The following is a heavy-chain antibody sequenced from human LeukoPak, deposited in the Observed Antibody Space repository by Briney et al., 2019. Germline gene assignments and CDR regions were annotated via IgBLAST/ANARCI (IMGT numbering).Heavy chain of an antibody. CDR2: IYYSGST. D-gene: IGHD1-26*01. Sequence: SETLSLTCTVSGGSISSSSYYWGWIRQPPGKGLEWIGSIYYSGSTYYNPSLKSRVTISVDTSKNQFSLKLSSVTAADTAVYYCARGFRGASFDYWGQGTLVTVSS. CDR3: ARGFRGASFDY. J-gene: IGHJ4*02. V-gene: IGHV4-39*07. CDR1: GGSISSSSYY.